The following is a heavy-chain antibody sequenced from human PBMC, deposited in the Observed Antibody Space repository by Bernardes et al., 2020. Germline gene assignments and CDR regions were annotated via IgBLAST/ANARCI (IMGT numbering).Heavy chain of an antibody. CDR3: AKVPYDYVWGSYRYIGWFDP. V-gene: IGHV3-23*01. CDR2: ISGSGGST. J-gene: IGHJ5*02. Sequence: GGSLRLSCAASGFTFSSYAMSWVRQAPGKGLEWVSAISGSGGSTYYADSVKGRFTISRDNSKNTLYLQMNSLRAEDTAVYYCAKVPYDYVWGSYRYIGWFDPWGQGTLVTVSS. D-gene: IGHD3-16*02. CDR1: GFTFSSYA.